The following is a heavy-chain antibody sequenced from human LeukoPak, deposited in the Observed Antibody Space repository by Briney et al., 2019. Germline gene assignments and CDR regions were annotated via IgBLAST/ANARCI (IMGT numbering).Heavy chain of an antibody. Sequence: PSETLSLTCTVSGGSISSSSYYWGWIRQPPGKGLEWIGSIYYSGSTYYNPSLKSRVTISVDTSKNQFSLKLSSVTAADTAVYYCARDPPGGADAFDIWGQGTMVTVSS. V-gene: IGHV4-39*07. J-gene: IGHJ3*02. CDR2: IYYSGST. CDR1: GGSISSSSYY. CDR3: ARDPPGGADAFDI. D-gene: IGHD3-10*01.